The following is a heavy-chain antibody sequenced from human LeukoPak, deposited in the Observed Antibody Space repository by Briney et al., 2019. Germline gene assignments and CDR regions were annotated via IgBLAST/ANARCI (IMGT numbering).Heavy chain of an antibody. V-gene: IGHV1-2*02. CDR2: INPYSGGT. CDR3: ARWIFPYSMPSRGGFDS. D-gene: IGHD2/OR15-2a*01. Sequence: ASATVSCKLSGYNFISHYIHWVRQAPGQGLEWLGWINPYSGGTKFARKFQGRVTLTRDTSITTAFLDLSNLRSDDPAVYYCARWIFPYSMPSRGGFDSWGQGTLVAVSS. CDR1: GYNFISHY. J-gene: IGHJ5*01.